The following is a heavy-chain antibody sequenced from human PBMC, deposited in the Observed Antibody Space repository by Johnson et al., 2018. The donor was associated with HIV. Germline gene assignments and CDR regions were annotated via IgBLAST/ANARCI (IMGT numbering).Heavy chain of an antibody. V-gene: IGHV3-13*01. D-gene: IGHD4-23*01. CDR2: GAAGDT. CDR3: ARGDYGGNLDAFDI. Sequence: GAAGDTYYPGSVKGRFTISRENAKNSLYLQMNSLRAGDTAVYYCARGDYGGNLDAFDIWGQGTMVTVSS. J-gene: IGHJ3*02.